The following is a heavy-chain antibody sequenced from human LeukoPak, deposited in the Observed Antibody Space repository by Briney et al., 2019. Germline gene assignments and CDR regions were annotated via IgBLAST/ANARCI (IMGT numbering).Heavy chain of an antibody. J-gene: IGHJ5*02. CDR2: ISSSSSTI. CDR3: ARDLINIVVVPATTLDNWFDP. V-gene: IGHV3-48*04. CDR1: GFTFSNVW. Sequence: GGSLRLSCAASGFTFSNVWMGWFRQAPGKGLEWVSYISSSSSTIYYADSVKGRFTISRDNAKNSLYLQMNSLRAEDTAVYYCARDLINIVVVPATTLDNWFDPWGQGTLVTVSS. D-gene: IGHD2-2*01.